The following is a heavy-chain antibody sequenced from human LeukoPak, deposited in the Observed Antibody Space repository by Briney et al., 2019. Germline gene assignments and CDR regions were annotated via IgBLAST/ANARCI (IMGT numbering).Heavy chain of an antibody. CDR3: ARPHSGQQQLVDYFDY. V-gene: IGHV5-51*01. Sequence: GEPLKISCKGSGYSFTRYWIGWVRQMPGKGLEWMGIIYPGDSDTRFSPVYQGRVTISADKSISTAYLQWSSLKASDTAMYYCARPHSGQQQLVDYFDYWGQGTLVTVSS. CDR2: IYPGDSDT. D-gene: IGHD6-13*01. J-gene: IGHJ4*02. CDR1: GYSFTRYW.